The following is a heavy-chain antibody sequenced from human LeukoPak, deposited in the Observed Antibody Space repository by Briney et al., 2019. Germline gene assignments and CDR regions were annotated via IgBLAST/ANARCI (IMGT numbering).Heavy chain of an antibody. D-gene: IGHD2-15*01. CDR2: ISGSGST. CDR1: GGSISGYH. V-gene: IGHV4-4*07. Sequence: PSETLSLTCAVSGGSISGYHWSWIRQPAGTGLEWMGRISGSGSTDYNPSLKSRVTMSVDTSKNQFSLKLNSVTAADTAVYYCAREGRSSTPGYWGQGTLVTVSS. CDR3: AREGRSSTPGY. J-gene: IGHJ4*02.